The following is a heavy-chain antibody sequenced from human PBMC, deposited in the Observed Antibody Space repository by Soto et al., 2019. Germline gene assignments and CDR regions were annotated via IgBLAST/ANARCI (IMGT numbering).Heavy chain of an antibody. Sequence: PGGSPRLSCSTSGFTFEDYAVHWVRQSSRKGLEWVSFINADGSDRYYADSVKGRFTISRDNTKGSFYLQMDRLRLEDTAIYYCAKAKFYFDSSPFDSWGQGTLVTVSS. D-gene: IGHD1-26*01. CDR2: INADGSDR. V-gene: IGHV3-43D*04. CDR1: GFTFEDYA. CDR3: AKAKFYFDSSPFDS. J-gene: IGHJ4*02.